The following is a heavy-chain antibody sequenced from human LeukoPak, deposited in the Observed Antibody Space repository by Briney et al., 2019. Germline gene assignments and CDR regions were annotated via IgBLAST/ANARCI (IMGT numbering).Heavy chain of an antibody. J-gene: IGHJ4*02. CDR2: INHSGST. CDR1: GVSFSGYY. V-gene: IGHV4-34*01. Sequence: SETLSLTCAVYGVSFSGYYWSWVRQPPGKGLEWIGEINHSGSTNYNPSLKSRVTISVDTSKNQFSLKLTSVPAADTAVYYCATHYRGAFDYWGQGTLVTVSS. D-gene: IGHD3-10*01. CDR3: ATHYRGAFDY.